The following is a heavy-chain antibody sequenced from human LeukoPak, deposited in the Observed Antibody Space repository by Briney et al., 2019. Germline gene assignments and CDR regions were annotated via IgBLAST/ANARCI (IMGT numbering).Heavy chain of an antibody. CDR1: GFTFSSHW. V-gene: IGHV3-74*01. CDR3: ATQGSTVTTWDY. D-gene: IGHD4-17*01. J-gene: IGHJ4*02. CDR2: ISSDESST. Sequence: GGSLRLSCVVSGFTFSSHWMHWVRQAPGKGLVWVSRISSDESSTSSADSVKGRFTISRDNAKNTLYLQMNSLRAEDTAVYYCATQGSTVTTWDYWGQGTLVTVSS.